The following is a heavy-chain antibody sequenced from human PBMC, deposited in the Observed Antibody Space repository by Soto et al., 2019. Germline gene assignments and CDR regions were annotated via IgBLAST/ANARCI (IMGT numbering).Heavy chain of an antibody. D-gene: IGHD2-2*01. V-gene: IGHV1-18*01. CDR3: AREWCSSSGCAGLDY. J-gene: IGHJ4*02. CDR2: ITAYRSNT. Sequence: ASVKVSCKASGYTFTDYGISWVRQAPGQGFEWMGWITAYRSNTKNAQKFQGRVTMTADTSTSTVYMDLRSLTSDDTAVYYCAREWCSSSGCAGLDYWGQGTLVTVSS. CDR1: GYTFTDYG.